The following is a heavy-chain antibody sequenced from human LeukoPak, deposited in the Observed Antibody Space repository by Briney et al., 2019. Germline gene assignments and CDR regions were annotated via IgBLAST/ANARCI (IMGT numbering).Heavy chain of an antibody. V-gene: IGHV3-53*01. D-gene: IGHD3-22*01. CDR1: GFTVSSNY. Sequence: GGSLRLSCAASGFTVSSNYMSWVRQAPGKGLEWVSVIYSGGSTYYADSVKGRFTISRDNSKNTLYLQMNSLRAEDTAVYYCARGYTYYYDSSGYSPGYWGQGTLVTVSS. J-gene: IGHJ4*02. CDR2: IYSGGST. CDR3: ARGYTYYYDSSGYSPGY.